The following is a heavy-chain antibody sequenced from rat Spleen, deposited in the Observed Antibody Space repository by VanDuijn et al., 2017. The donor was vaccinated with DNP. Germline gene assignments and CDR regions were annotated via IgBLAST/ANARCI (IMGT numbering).Heavy chain of an antibody. CDR2: ISNGGGST. J-gene: IGHJ2*01. CDR3: TRGSSLPGYLDY. D-gene: IGHD1-4*01. Sequence: EVKLVESGGGLVQPGRSLKLSCAASGFTFNNEWMTWIRQVPGKGLEWIASISNGGGSTYYPDSVKGRFTVSRDNAKSSLYLQMNSLWSEDTATYYCTRGSSLPGYLDYWGQGVLVTVSS. V-gene: IGHV5-31*01. CDR1: GFTFNNEW.